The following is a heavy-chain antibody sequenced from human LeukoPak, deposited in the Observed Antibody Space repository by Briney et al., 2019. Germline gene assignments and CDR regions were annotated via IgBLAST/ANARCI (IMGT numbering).Heavy chain of an antibody. CDR3: ASMSGYYVPYYYYMDV. D-gene: IGHD3-22*01. CDR1: GGSISSGSYY. V-gene: IGHV4-61*02. CDR2: IYTSGST. J-gene: IGHJ6*03. Sequence: PSETLSLTCTASGGSISSGSYYWSWTRQPAGKGLEWIGRIYTSGSTNYNPSLKSRVTISVDTSKNQFSLKLSSVTAADTAVYYCASMSGYYVPYYYYMDVWGKGTTVTVSS.